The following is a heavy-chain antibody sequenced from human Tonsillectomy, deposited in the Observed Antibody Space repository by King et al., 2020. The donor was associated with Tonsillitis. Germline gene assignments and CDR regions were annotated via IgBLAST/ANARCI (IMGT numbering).Heavy chain of an antibody. V-gene: IGHV3-23*04. CDR3: AKDRAYSVYDSDSGLDY. J-gene: IGHJ4*02. D-gene: IGHD5/OR15-5a*01. Sequence: QLVQSGGGLVQPGGSLRVSCATSGFTFGNYDMTWVRQAPGKGLEWVSAISGRGGSTYYADSVKGRFTISRDNSKNTLYLQMNSLRAEDTAVYYCAKDRAYSVYDSDSGLDYWGQGTLVTVSS. CDR2: ISGRGGST. CDR1: GFTFGNYD.